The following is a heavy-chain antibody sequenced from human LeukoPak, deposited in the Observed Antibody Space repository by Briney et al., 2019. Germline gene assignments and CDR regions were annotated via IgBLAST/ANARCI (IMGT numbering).Heavy chain of an antibody. V-gene: IGHV3-53*01. CDR3: ARELPREVTLDF. Sequence: GGSLRLSCEGSGFSVSTNYMNWVRQAPGKGLEWVSILYSGGSTYYADSVKGRFTVSRDNARNTLYLQMNSLRAEDTGVYYCARELPREVTLDFWGQGTLVTVSS. CDR1: GFSVSTNY. D-gene: IGHD2-21*02. J-gene: IGHJ4*02. CDR2: LYSGGST.